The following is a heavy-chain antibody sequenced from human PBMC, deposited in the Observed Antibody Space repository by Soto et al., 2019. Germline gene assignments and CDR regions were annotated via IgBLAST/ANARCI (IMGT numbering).Heavy chain of an antibody. CDR2: IHSSGSI. D-gene: IGHD3-22*01. J-gene: IGHJ1*01. CDR3: ARDLDGLHDDTSGPFPRPG. CDR1: GGSISSDDYY. V-gene: IGHV4-30-4*01. Sequence: SETLSLTCTVSGGSISSDDYYWSWIRQAPGRGLEWIGYIHSSGSIYYNPSLKSRATMSIDTAGNQFSLKVSSVTVADTAVYYCARDLDGLHDDTSGPFPRPGWGQSTLVTVSS.